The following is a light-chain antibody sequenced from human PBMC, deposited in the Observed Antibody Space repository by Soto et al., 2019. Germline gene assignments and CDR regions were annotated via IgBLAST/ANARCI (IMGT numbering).Light chain of an antibody. J-gene: IGKJ1*01. CDR1: QSVLYSSNNKNH. CDR2: WAS. V-gene: IGKV4-1*01. Sequence: DIVLTQSPDSLAVSLGERATINRKSSQSVLYSSNNKNHLAWYQQKSGQPPKLLIYWASTRESGVPDRFRGSGSGTDFTLTVSSLQAEDVAVYYCQQYYSTPWTFGQGTKVEI. CDR3: QQYYSTPWT.